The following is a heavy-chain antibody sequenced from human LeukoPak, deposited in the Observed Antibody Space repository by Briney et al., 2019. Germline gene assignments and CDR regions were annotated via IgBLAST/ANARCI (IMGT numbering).Heavy chain of an antibody. CDR1: GFTFTGYY. D-gene: IGHD3-10*01. J-gene: IGHJ4*02. V-gene: IGHV3-11*01. CDR2: ISPSGTVI. Sequence: TGGSLRLSCSASGFTFTGYYMSWIRQAPGKGLEWVSYISPSGTVIYYGDSVKGRFTISRDNAKKSLYLQMNSLRAEDTAVYYCARDYNCWGQGTLVTVSS. CDR3: ARDYNC.